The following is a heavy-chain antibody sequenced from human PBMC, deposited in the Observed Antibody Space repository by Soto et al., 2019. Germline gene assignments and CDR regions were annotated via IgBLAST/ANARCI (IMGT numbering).Heavy chain of an antibody. CDR3: AKQPTLLIAAADTFFDY. CDR1: GFTFSSYA. Sequence: EVQLLESGGGLVQPGGSLRLSCAASGFTFSSYAMSWVRQAPGKGLEWVSAISGSGGSTYYADSVQGRFTISRDNSKNTLYLQMNCPRAEDTAVYYWAKQPTLLIAAADTFFDYWGQGTLVTVSS. J-gene: IGHJ4*02. V-gene: IGHV3-23*01. CDR2: ISGSGGST. D-gene: IGHD6-13*01.